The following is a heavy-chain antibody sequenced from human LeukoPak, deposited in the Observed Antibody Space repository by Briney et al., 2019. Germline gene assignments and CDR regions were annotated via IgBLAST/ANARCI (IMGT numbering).Heavy chain of an antibody. CDR1: GFTFDGYA. CDR2: ISWNSGSI. D-gene: IGHD2-15*01. V-gene: IGHV3-9*01. J-gene: IGHJ5*02. CDR3: ARPGRP. Sequence: GRSLRLSCAASGFTFDGYAMHWVRQAPGKGLEWVPGISWNSGSIGYADSVKGRFTISRDNAKNSLYLQMNSLRAEDTAVYYCARPGRPWGQGTLVTVSS.